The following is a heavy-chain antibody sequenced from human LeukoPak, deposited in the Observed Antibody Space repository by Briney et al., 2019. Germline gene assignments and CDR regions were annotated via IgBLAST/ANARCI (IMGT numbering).Heavy chain of an antibody. V-gene: IGHV3-23*01. D-gene: IGHD3-10*01. Sequence: PAGSLRLSCAASGFTFSSYAMSWVRQAPGKGLEWVSAISGSGGATYYADSVKGRFTISRDNSKNTLYLQMNSLRADDTAVYYCAKVRTLVWFGEFAYWGQGTLVTVSS. J-gene: IGHJ4*02. CDR1: GFTFSSYA. CDR3: AKVRTLVWFGEFAY. CDR2: ISGSGGAT.